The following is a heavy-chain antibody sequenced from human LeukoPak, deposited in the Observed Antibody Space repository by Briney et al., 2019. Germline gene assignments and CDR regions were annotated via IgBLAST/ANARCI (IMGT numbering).Heavy chain of an antibody. CDR1: GDSVSSNSAA. CDR3: ARVSYMIVERDYFDY. J-gene: IGHJ4*02. CDR2: TYYRSKWYN. V-gene: IGHV6-1*01. Sequence: SHTLSLTCAICGDSVSSNSAAWNWIRQSPSRGLEWLGRTYYRSKWYNDYAVSVKSRITINPDTSKNQFSLQLNSVTPEDTAVYYCARVSYMIVERDYFDYWGQGTLVTVSS. D-gene: IGHD3-22*01.